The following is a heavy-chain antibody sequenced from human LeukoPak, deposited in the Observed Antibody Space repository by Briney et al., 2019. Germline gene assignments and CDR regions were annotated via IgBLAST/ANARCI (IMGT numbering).Heavy chain of an antibody. D-gene: IGHD2-2*01. Sequence: ASVKVSCKTSGYTFSNFGINWVRQAPGQGLEWMGWISAYNGNTNYAQKLQGRVTMTTDTSTSTAYMELRSLRSDDTAVYYCAIVVVPAAIRTYYYYGMDVWGQGTTVTVSS. CDR3: AIVVVPAAIRTYYYYGMDV. CDR1: GYTFSNFG. CDR2: ISAYNGNT. J-gene: IGHJ6*02. V-gene: IGHV1-18*01.